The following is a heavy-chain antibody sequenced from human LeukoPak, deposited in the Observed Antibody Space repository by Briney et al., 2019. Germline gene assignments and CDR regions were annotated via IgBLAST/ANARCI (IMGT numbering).Heavy chain of an antibody. Sequence: GASVKVSCKASGYTFTSYDINWVRQATGQGLEWMGWMNPNSGNTGYAQKFQGRVTMTRNTSITTAYMELSSLRSEDTAVYYCAREPGYSYGYFYYYMDVWGKGTTVTVSS. J-gene: IGHJ6*03. CDR1: GYTFTSYD. D-gene: IGHD5-18*01. CDR2: MNPNSGNT. V-gene: IGHV1-8*01. CDR3: AREPGYSYGYFYYYMDV.